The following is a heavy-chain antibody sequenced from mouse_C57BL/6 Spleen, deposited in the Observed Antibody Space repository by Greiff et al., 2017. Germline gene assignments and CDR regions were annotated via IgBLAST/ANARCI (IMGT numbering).Heavy chain of an antibody. CDR3: NGGYYRFAY. CDR2: IDPETGGT. V-gene: IGHV1-15*01. CDR1: GYTFTDYE. Sequence: VQRVESGAELVRPGASVTLSCKASGYTFTDYEMHWVKQTPVHGLEWIGAIDPETGGTAYNQKFKGKAILTADKSSSTAYMELRSLTSEDSAVYYCNGGYYRFAYWGQGTLVTVSA. D-gene: IGHD2-3*01. J-gene: IGHJ3*01.